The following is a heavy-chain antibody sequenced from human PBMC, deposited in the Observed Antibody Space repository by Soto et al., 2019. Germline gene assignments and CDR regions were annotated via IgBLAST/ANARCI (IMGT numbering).Heavy chain of an antibody. D-gene: IGHD3-10*01. Sequence: GGSLRLSCAASGFTFSSYAMHWVRQAPGKGLEWVAVISYDGSNKYYADSVKGRFTVSRDNSKNTLYLQMNSLRAEDTAVYYCAKPPTMVRAYYFDYWGQGTLVTVSS. V-gene: IGHV3-30-3*02. CDR1: GFTFSSYA. CDR2: ISYDGSNK. CDR3: AKPPTMVRAYYFDY. J-gene: IGHJ4*02.